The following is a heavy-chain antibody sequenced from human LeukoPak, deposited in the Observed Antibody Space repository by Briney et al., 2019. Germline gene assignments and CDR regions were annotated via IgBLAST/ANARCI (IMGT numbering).Heavy chain of an antibody. Sequence: GGSLRLSCAASGFTFSSYGMHWVHQAPGKGLEWVAFIRYDGSNKYYADSVKGRFTISRDNSKNTLYLQMNSLRAEDTAVYYCAKDVTMVRGVIPLLDYMDVWGKGTTVTVSS. J-gene: IGHJ6*03. CDR2: IRYDGSNK. CDR1: GFTFSSYG. V-gene: IGHV3-30*02. D-gene: IGHD3-10*01. CDR3: AKDVTMVRGVIPLLDYMDV.